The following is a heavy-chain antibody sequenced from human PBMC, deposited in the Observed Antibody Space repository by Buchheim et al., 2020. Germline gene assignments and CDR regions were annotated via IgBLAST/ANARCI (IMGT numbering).Heavy chain of an antibody. D-gene: IGHD4-17*01. CDR1: GYTFTSYY. Sequence: QVQLVQSGAEVKKPGASVKVSCKASGYTFTSYYMHWVRQAPGQGLEWMGIINPSGGSTSYAQKFQGRVTMTRDTSTSTVYMELSSLRSEDTAVYYCAILLSAYDYGDLNWFDPWGQGTL. V-gene: IGHV1-46*03. J-gene: IGHJ5*02. CDR2: INPSGGST. CDR3: AILLSAYDYGDLNWFDP.